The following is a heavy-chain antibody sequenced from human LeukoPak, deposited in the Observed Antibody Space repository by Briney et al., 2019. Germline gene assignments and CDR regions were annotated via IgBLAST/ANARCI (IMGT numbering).Heavy chain of an antibody. V-gene: IGHV4-38-2*02. Sequence: SETLSLTCTVSGYSISSGYYWGWIRQPPGKGLEWIGSIYHSGSTYYNPSLKSRVTISVDTSKNQFSLKLSSVTAADTAVYYCARSVGKNRAKGRSIAAAGTGVLDYWGQGTLVTVSS. CDR3: ARSVGKNRAKGRSIAAAGTGVLDY. CDR2: IYHSGST. D-gene: IGHD6-13*01. J-gene: IGHJ4*02. CDR1: GYSISSGYY.